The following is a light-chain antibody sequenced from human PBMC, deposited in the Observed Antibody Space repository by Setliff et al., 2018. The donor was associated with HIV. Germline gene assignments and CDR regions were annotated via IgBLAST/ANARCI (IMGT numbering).Light chain of an antibody. Sequence: ALAQPASVSGSPGQSITISCTGTSSDVGGYNLVSWYQHHPGKAPKLMISEVSKRPSGVSNRFSGSRSGNTASLTISGLQAEDEADYYCCSYAGTITFYVFGTGTKVTVL. V-gene: IGLV2-23*02. CDR1: SSDVGGYNL. CDR2: EVS. CDR3: CSYAGTITFYV. J-gene: IGLJ1*01.